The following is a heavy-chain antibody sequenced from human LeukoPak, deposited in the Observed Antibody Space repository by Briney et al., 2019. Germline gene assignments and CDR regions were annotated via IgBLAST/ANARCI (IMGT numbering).Heavy chain of an antibody. J-gene: IGHJ5*02. Sequence: ASVKVSCKDSGGTFSSYAISWVRQAPGQGLEWMGGIIPIFGTANYAQKFQGRVTITADESTSTAYMELSSLRSEDTAVYYCAREGDTAMAFSYWFDPWGQGTLVTVSS. CDR2: IIPIFGTA. V-gene: IGHV1-69*13. D-gene: IGHD5-18*01. CDR1: GGTFSSYA. CDR3: AREGDTAMAFSYWFDP.